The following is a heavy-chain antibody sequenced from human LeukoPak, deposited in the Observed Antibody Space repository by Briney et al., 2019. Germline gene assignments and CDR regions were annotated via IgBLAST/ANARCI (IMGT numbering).Heavy chain of an antibody. CDR1: GFTFSSYA. CDR2: ISYDGSNK. D-gene: IGHD3-3*01. V-gene: IGHV3-30-3*01. J-gene: IGHJ4*02. Sequence: PGGSLRLSCAASGFTFSSYAMHWVRQAPGKGLEWVAVISYDGSNKYYADSVKGRFTISRDNAKNSLYLQMNSLRAEDTALYYCAKASYYDFWSGYYPPVYFDYWGQGTLVTVSS. CDR3: AKASYYDFWSGYYPPVYFDY.